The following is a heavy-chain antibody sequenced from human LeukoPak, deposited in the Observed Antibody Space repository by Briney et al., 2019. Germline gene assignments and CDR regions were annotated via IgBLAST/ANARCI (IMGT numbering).Heavy chain of an antibody. V-gene: IGHV4-39*01. Sequence: SETLSLTCTVSGGPISSSSDYCDWIRQPPGKGLEWIWSIYYSGSTYYNPSLKSRVTISGDTCKNQFSLKLSSVTAADTAVYYCAKEAKERDAFDIWGQGTMVTVSS. CDR2: IYYSGST. CDR3: AKEAKERDAFDI. D-gene: IGHD1-1*01. J-gene: IGHJ3*02. CDR1: GGPISSSSDY.